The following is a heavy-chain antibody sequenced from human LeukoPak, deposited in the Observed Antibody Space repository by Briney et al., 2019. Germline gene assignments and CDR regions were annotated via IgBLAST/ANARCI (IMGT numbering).Heavy chain of an antibody. CDR2: IYYSGST. CDR1: GGSISSGGYY. CDR3: ASYCSSTSCLRRAFDI. J-gene: IGHJ3*02. V-gene: IGHV4-39*01. D-gene: IGHD2-2*01. Sequence: SQTLSLTCTVSGGSISSGGYYWSWIRQPPGKGLEWIGSIYYSGSTYYNPSLKSRVTISVDTSKNQFSLKLSSVTAADTAVYYCASYCSSTSCLRRAFDIWGQGTMVTVSS.